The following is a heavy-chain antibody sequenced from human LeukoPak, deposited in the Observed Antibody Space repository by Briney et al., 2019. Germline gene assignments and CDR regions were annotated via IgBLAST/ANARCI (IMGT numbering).Heavy chain of an antibody. J-gene: IGHJ6*03. D-gene: IGHD2-15*01. CDR2: IHHSGST. Sequence: SETLSLTCAVYGGSFSGYYWSWIRQPPGKGLECIGEIHHSGSTNYNPSLKSRVTISVDKSKNQFSLKLSSVTAADTAVYYCARVLRYCSGGNCYSGGLGYMDVWGKGTTVTISS. CDR1: GGSFSGYY. V-gene: IGHV4-34*01. CDR3: ARVLRYCSGGNCYSGGLGYMDV.